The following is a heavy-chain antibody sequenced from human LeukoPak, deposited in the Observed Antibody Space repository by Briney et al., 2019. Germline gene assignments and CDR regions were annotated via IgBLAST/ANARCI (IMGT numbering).Heavy chain of an antibody. CDR3: AGDFDY. Sequence: PGGSLRLSCAASGFTFSSYSMNWVRQAPGKGLEWVTFIRFDRSNEYYTDSVKGRFTISRDNSKNTLYLQMNSLRPEDTAVYYCAGDFDYWGQGTLVTVSS. J-gene: IGHJ4*02. V-gene: IGHV3-30*02. CDR2: IRFDRSNE. CDR1: GFTFSSYS.